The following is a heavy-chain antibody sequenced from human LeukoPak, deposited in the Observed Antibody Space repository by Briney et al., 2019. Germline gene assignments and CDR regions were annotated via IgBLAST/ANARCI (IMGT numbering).Heavy chain of an antibody. Sequence: ASVKVSCKASGYTFTSYGISWVRQAPGQGLEWMGIINPSGGSTSYAQKFQGRVTMTRGMSTSTVYMELSSLRSEDTAVYYCARGSSGSWMMHAFDIWGQGTMVTVSS. J-gene: IGHJ3*02. V-gene: IGHV1-46*01. CDR1: GYTFTSYG. CDR3: ARGSSGSWMMHAFDI. D-gene: IGHD1-26*01. CDR2: INPSGGST.